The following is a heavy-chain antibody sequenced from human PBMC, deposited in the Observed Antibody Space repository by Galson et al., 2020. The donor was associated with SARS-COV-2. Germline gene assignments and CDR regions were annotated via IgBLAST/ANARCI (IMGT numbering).Heavy chain of an antibody. CDR2: ISSARSIT. V-gene: IGHV3-48*04. CDR1: GFTFSRYS. J-gene: IGHJ1*01. D-gene: IGHD2-15*01. Sequence: GESLKISCAASGFTFSRYSMNWVRQAPGKGPEWISYISSARSITYYADSVKGRFTISRDNSKNSVYLQMNSLRAEDTAVYYCAREGAPGFGGIPNEYFQHWGQGTQVAVSS. CDR3: AREGAPGFGGIPNEYFQH.